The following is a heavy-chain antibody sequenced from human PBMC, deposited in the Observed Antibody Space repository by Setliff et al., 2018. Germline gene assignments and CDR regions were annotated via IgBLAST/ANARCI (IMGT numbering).Heavy chain of an antibody. CDR2: ISGSGGST. CDR3: ARDATYYYDTSGHYSDYFDY. D-gene: IGHD3-22*01. J-gene: IGHJ4*02. V-gene: IGHV3-23*01. Sequence: PGGSLRLSCAASGFTFSSYAMSWVRQAPGKGLEWVSAISGSGGSTYYAASVKGRFTISSDNSKNTIYLQMNSLRADDTAVYYCARDATYYYDTSGHYSDYFDYWAQGTLVTVSS. CDR1: GFTFSSYA.